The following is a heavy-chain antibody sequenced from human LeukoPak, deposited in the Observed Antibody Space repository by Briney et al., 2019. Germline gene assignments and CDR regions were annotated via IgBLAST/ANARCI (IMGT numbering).Heavy chain of an antibody. Sequence: GGSLRLSCAASGFTFSSYGMSWVRQAPGKGLEWVSAISGSGGSTYYADSVKGRFTISRDNSKNTLYLQMNSLRAEDTAVYYCAKSKSRYGSGSQSNWGQGTLVTVSS. CDR3: AKSKSRYGSGSQSN. J-gene: IGHJ4*02. CDR1: GFTFSSYG. D-gene: IGHD3-10*01. V-gene: IGHV3-23*01. CDR2: ISGSGGST.